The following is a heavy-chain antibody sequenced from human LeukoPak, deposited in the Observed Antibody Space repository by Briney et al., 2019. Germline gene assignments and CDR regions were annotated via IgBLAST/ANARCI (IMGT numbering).Heavy chain of an antibody. CDR2: MTGDGGSI. J-gene: IGHJ5*01. Sequence: GGSLRLSCSASGSTFSTDTMYWVRQAPGKGLEYVSGMTGDGGSIEYADSVKGRFTISRENSKNTVYPQMSGLRTEDTAVYYCARRSGGFDSWGQGTLVTVSS. D-gene: IGHD1-26*01. V-gene: IGHV3-64D*09. CDR3: ARRSGGFDS. CDR1: GSTFSTDT.